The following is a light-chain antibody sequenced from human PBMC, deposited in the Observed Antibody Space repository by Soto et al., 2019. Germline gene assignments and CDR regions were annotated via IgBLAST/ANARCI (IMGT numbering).Light chain of an antibody. CDR3: MQAIQTPPLT. Sequence: DIVMTQSPLSLPVTPGEPASISCRSSQSLLHSNGYNYLDWYLQKPGQSPQLLIYLGSNRASGVPDRFSGSGSGTDFTLKISRVEAEDVGVYYCMQAIQTPPLTFGPGTKVDIK. CDR1: QSLLHSNGYNY. J-gene: IGKJ3*01. V-gene: IGKV2-28*01. CDR2: LGS.